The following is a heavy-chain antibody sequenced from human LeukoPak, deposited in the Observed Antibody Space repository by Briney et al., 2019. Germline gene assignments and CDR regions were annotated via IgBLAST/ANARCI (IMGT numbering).Heavy chain of an antibody. V-gene: IGHV7-4-1*02. J-gene: IGHJ6*03. CDR2: INTNTGNP. D-gene: IGHD1-14*01. Sequence: ASVKVSCKASGYTFTSYAMNWVRQAPGQGLEWMGWINTNTGNPTYAQGFTGRFVLSLDTSVSTAYLQISSLKAEDTAVYYCARLSPEGLYYYYYYMDVWGKGTTVTVSS. CDR3: ARLSPEGLYYYYYYMDV. CDR1: GYTFTSYA.